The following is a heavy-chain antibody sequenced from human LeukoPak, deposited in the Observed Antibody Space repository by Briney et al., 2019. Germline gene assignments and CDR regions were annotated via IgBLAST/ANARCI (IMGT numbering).Heavy chain of an antibody. CDR2: ISGSGGST. CDR1: GFIFSSYA. V-gene: IGHV3-23*01. Sequence: GGSLRLSCAASGFIFSSYAMSWVRQAPGKGLEWVSTISGSGGSTYYADSVKGRFTISRDNAKNSLYLQMNSLRAEDTAVYYCARDKSLFDYWGQGTLVTVSS. CDR3: ARDKSLFDY. J-gene: IGHJ4*02.